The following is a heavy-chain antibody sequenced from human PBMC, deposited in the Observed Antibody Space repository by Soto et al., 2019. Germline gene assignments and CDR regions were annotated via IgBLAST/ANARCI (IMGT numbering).Heavy chain of an antibody. D-gene: IGHD2-15*01. J-gene: IGHJ3*02. CDR3: APRVSCSGGSCQYDAFAI. V-gene: IGHV3-23*01. CDR1: GFTVSSHA. Sequence: EVQVLESGGGLVQPGGSLRLSCEGSGFTVSSHAMTWIRQAPGKGPEWVSTVTADGGTYYADSVKGRFAMSGDTSENTLYLQMNSLGAENTADYYCAPRVSCSGGSCQYDAFAIRGQGTMVTVSS. CDR2: VTADGGT.